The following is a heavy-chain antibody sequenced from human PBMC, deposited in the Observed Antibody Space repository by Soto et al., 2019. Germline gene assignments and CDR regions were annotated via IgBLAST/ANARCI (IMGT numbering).Heavy chain of an antibody. CDR2: IKQDGSEK. Sequence: GESLKISCAASGFTFSSYWMSWVRQAPGKGLEWVANIKQDGSEKYYVDSVKGRFTISRDNAKNSLYLQMNSLRAEDTAVYYCRRYNWSVDYWGQGTLVTVSS. CDR1: GFTFSSYW. D-gene: IGHD1-20*01. V-gene: IGHV3-7*05. J-gene: IGHJ4*02. CDR3: RRYNWSVDY.